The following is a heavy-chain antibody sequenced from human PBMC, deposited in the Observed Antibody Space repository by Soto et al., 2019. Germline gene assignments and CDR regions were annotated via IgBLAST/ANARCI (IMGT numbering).Heavy chain of an antibody. V-gene: IGHV3-23*01. J-gene: IGHJ4*02. CDR2: ISTSIDAT. Sequence: GGSLRLSCAASGFAFINYAMHWVRQAPGKGLEWVSSISTSIDATYYADSVKGRFTISRDDSKNTLYLQMNSLRAEDSAVYYCAKDRTVAARNFDYWGQGTQVTVSS. D-gene: IGHD6-6*01. CDR3: AKDRTVAARNFDY. CDR1: GFAFINYA.